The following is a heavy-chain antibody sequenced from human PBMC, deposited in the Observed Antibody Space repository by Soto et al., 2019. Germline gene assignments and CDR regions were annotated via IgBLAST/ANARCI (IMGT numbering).Heavy chain of an antibody. J-gene: IGHJ4*02. V-gene: IGHV3-30-3*01. CDR3: ARDLTDYGDAFDY. D-gene: IGHD4-17*01. CDR1: GFTFSSYA. Sequence: GGSLRLSCAASGFTFSSYAMHWVRQAPGKGLEWVAVISYDGSNKYYADSVKGRFTISRDNSKNTLYLQMNSLRAEDTAVYYCARDLTDYGDAFDYWGQGTLVTVSS. CDR2: ISYDGSNK.